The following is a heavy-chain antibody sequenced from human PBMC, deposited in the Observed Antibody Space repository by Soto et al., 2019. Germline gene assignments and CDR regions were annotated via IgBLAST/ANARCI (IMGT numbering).Heavy chain of an antibody. V-gene: IGHV1-69*01. D-gene: IGHD3-22*01. CDR3: AREASSGYYYYYYGMDV. CDR2: IIPIFGTA. Sequence: QVQLVQSGAEVKKPGFSVKVSCKASGGTFSSYAISWVRQAPGQGLEWMGGIIPIFGTANYAQKFQGRVTITADESTSTAYMELSSLRSEDTAVYYCAREASSGYYYYYYGMDVWGQGTTVTVSS. J-gene: IGHJ6*02. CDR1: GGTFSSYA.